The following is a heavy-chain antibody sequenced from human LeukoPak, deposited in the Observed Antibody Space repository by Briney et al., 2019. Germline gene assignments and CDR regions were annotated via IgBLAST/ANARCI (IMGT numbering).Heavy chain of an antibody. Sequence: GGSLRLSCAASGFTFSSYWMHWVRQAPGKGLVWVSRINRDGSSTIYADSVKGRFTISRDNAKNTLYLQMDSLRAEDTAVYYCARGVRDGYSFGFYFDYWGQGALVTVSS. J-gene: IGHJ4*02. CDR3: ARGVRDGYSFGFYFDY. D-gene: IGHD5-12*01. CDR1: GFTFSSYW. V-gene: IGHV3-74*01. CDR2: INRDGSST.